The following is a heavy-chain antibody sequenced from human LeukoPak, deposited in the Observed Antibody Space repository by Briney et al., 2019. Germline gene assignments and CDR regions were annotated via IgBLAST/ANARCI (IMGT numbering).Heavy chain of an antibody. CDR1: GYTLNTYW. CDR3: ARHGGGFDI. V-gene: IGHV5-51*01. Sequence: GESLKISRKGSGYTLNTYWIAWVRQMPGKGLELMGIIYPRDSYTRYSPSFQGQVAFSADKSITTAYLQWSSVKASDTAMYYCARHGGGFDIWGQGTMVTVSS. CDR2: IYPRDSYT. D-gene: IGHD3-16*01. J-gene: IGHJ3*02.